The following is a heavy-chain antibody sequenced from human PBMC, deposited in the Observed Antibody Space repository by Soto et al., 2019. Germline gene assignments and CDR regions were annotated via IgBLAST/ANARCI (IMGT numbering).Heavy chain of an antibody. CDR3: AKERSVVATTPDFDY. J-gene: IGHJ4*02. CDR1: GFTFSTFG. Sequence: QVQLVESGGGVIQPGRSQRLSCAASGFTFSTFGMHWVRKAPGKGLERVSVASYDGSYKYYADSVKGRFTISRDNSKNTLYQQMNSLRAEDTAVYYCAKERSVVATTPDFDYWGQGTLVTVSS. CDR2: ASYDGSYK. V-gene: IGHV3-30*18. D-gene: IGHD5-12*01.